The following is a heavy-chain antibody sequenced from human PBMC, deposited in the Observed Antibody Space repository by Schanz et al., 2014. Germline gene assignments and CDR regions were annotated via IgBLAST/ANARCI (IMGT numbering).Heavy chain of an antibody. Sequence: QVQLVQSGAEVKKPGASVKVSCKVSGYTLTELSMHWVRQAPGKGLEWMGGFDPEDGETIYAQKFQGRVTMTTDTSTSTAYMELRSLRSDDTAVYYCARTVTDISTGHNAAYLDLWGRGSLVSVSS. CDR1: GYTLTELS. J-gene: IGHJ2*01. CDR3: ARTVTDISTGHNAAYLDL. CDR2: FDPEDGET. D-gene: IGHD3-9*01. V-gene: IGHV1-24*01.